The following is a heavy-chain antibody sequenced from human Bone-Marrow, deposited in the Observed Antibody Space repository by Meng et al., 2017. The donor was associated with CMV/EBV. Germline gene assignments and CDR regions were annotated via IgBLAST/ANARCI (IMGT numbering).Heavy chain of an antibody. Sequence: GESLKISCAASGFTFSSYAMSWVRQAPGKGLEWVSAISGSGGSTYDADSVKGRFTISRDNSKNTLYLQMNSLRAEDTAVYYCAKEYTGTPGYWGQGTLVTVSS. J-gene: IGHJ4*02. D-gene: IGHD1-7*01. CDR1: GFTFSSYA. V-gene: IGHV3-23*01. CDR2: ISGSGGST. CDR3: AKEYTGTPGY.